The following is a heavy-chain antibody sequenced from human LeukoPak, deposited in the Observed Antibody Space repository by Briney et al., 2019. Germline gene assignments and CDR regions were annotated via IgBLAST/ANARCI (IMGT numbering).Heavy chain of an antibody. J-gene: IGHJ5*02. V-gene: IGHV3-23*01. CDR2: ISGGGDGT. CDR1: GFTFFNYG. D-gene: IGHD3-16*01. CDR3: ARSSIGLRMRGWFDP. Sequence: HPGGSLRLSCAASGFTFFNYGMTWVRQVPGKGLEWVSSISGGGDGTYYADSVKGRFIISRDNSKNTLYLQMNSLRAEDTAVYYCARSSIGLRMRGWFDPWGQGTLVTVSS.